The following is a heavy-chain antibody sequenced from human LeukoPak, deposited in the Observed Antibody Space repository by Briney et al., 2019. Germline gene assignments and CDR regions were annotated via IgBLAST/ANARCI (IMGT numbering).Heavy chain of an antibody. V-gene: IGHV1-2*02. CDR2: INPNSGGT. CDR1: GYIFIGYY. CDR3: ARGPKVGLSYFDY. Sequence: ASVKVSCKASGYIFIGYYMHWVRQAPGQGLEWMGWINPNSGGTNYAQKYQGRVTMTRDTSTSTAYMELRSLRSDDTAVYYCARGPKVGLSYFDYWGQGTLVTVSS. J-gene: IGHJ4*02. D-gene: IGHD1-26*01.